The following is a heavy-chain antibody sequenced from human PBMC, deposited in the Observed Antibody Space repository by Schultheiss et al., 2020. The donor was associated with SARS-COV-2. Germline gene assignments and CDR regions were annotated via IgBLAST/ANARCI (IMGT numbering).Heavy chain of an antibody. CDR3: ARSGLGTNYYYYGMDV. D-gene: IGHD1-1*01. V-gene: IGHV1-18*01. CDR2: ISAYNGNT. J-gene: IGHJ6*02. CDR1: GGTFSSYA. Sequence: ASVKVSCKASGGTFSSYAISWVRQAPGQGLEWMGGISAYNGNTNYAQKLQGRVTMTTDTSTSTAYMELRSLRSDDTAVYYCARSGLGTNYYYYGMDVWGQGTTVTVSS.